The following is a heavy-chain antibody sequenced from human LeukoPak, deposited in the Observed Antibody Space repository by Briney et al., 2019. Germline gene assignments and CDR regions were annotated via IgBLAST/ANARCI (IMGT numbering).Heavy chain of an antibody. D-gene: IGHD3-10*01. Sequence: GGSLRLSCATSGFTFSTYSMNWVRQAPGKGLEWISYISGTSGTIYYADSVKGRFTISRDDAKNSVYLQMNSLRDEDTAVYYCATDGTPLRVGEVFFDNWGQGTLVTVSS. V-gene: IGHV3-48*02. CDR3: ATDGTPLRVGEVFFDN. CDR2: ISGTSGTI. CDR1: GFTFSTYS. J-gene: IGHJ4*02.